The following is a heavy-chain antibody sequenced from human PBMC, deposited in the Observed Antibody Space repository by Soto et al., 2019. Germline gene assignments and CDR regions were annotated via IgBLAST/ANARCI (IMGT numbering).Heavy chain of an antibody. V-gene: IGHV3-7*03. CDR3: ARGCSGGSCYSIWFDY. J-gene: IGHJ4*02. CDR2: IKQDGSEK. Sequence: PGGSLRLSCAASGFTFSNYWMTWVRQAPGKGLEWVANIKQDGSEKYYVDSVKGRFTISRDNAKNSLYLQMNSLRAEDTAVYYCARGCSGGSCYSIWFDYWAQGIQVTVSS. D-gene: IGHD2-15*01. CDR1: GFTFSNYW.